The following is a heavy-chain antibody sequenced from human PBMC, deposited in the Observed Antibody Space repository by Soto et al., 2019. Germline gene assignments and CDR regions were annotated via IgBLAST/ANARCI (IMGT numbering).Heavy chain of an antibody. D-gene: IGHD2-21*02. V-gene: IGHV4-59*08. Sequence: SSETLFLTCIVSGGSMSSYYWGWFRQPPGKGLEWIGYIYYTGTTTYHPSLKSRVTISIDTSRNQFSLKLNSVTAADTAVYYCARLGGYYQAFDQWGQGSLVTVSS. CDR3: ARLGGYYQAFDQ. CDR1: GGSMSSYY. CDR2: IYYTGTT. J-gene: IGHJ4*02.